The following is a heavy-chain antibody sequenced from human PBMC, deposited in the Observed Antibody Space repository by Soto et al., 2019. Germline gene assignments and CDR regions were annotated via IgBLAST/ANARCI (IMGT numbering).Heavy chain of an antibody. V-gene: IGHV1-18*01. D-gene: IGHD3-10*01. Sequence: ASVKVSCKASGYTFTSYGISWVRQAPGQGLEWMGWISAYNGNTNYAQKLQGRGTMTTDTSTSTANMELRSLRSDDTAVYYCAVMYGSGSDIDAFDIWGQGTMVTVSS. CDR1: GYTFTSYG. J-gene: IGHJ3*02. CDR2: ISAYNGNT. CDR3: AVMYGSGSDIDAFDI.